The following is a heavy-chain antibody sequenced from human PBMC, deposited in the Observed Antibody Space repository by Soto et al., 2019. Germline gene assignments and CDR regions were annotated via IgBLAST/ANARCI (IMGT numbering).Heavy chain of an antibody. Sequence: SLRLSCAASGFTFSSYAMHWVRQAPGKGLEWVAVISYDGSNKYYADSVKGRFTISRDNSKNTLYLQMNSLRAEDTAVYYCASWLGYCSGGSCLGPHFDYWGQGTLVTVSS. CDR1: GFTFSSYA. D-gene: IGHD2-15*01. J-gene: IGHJ4*02. CDR3: ASWLGYCSGGSCLGPHFDY. V-gene: IGHV3-30-3*01. CDR2: ISYDGSNK.